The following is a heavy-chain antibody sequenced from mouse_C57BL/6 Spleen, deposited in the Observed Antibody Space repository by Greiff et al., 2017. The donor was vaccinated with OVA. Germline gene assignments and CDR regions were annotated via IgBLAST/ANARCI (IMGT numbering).Heavy chain of an antibody. V-gene: IGHV3-6*01. CDR2: ISYDGSN. Sequence: EVQRVESGPGLVKPSQSLSLTCSVTGYSITSGYYWNWIRQFPGNKLEWMGYISYDGSNNYNPSLKNRISITRDTSKNQFFLKLNSVTTEDTATYYCAPYYDYDYYAMDYWGQGTSVTVSS. J-gene: IGHJ4*01. D-gene: IGHD2-4*01. CDR3: APYYDYDYYAMDY. CDR1: GYSITSGYY.